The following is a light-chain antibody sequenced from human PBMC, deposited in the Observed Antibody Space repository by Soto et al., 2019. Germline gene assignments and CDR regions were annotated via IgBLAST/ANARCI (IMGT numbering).Light chain of an antibody. Sequence: QAVVTQPPSASGTPGQRVAISCSGSSSNIGSNTVNWYQQLPGAAPKLFMYNNNQRPSGVPDRFSGSKSGASASLAISGLQSEDEADYYCATWDDSLNAVIFGGGTKLTVL. V-gene: IGLV1-44*01. CDR2: NNN. CDR1: SSNIGSNT. J-gene: IGLJ2*01. CDR3: ATWDDSLNAVI.